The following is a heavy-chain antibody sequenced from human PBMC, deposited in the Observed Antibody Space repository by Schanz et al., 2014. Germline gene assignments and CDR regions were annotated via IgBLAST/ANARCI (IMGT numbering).Heavy chain of an antibody. CDR1: GFIFSDYY. CDR3: ARSRSGFYFDY. J-gene: IGHJ4*02. Sequence: QVQLVESGGGLVKPGGSLRLSCAASGFIFSDYYMAWIRQAPGKGPEYVSYISSGGTTTYHSDSVKGRFTISRDNAKNSLYLQMNSLRAEDTAVYYCARSRSGFYFDYWGQGTLVTVSS. V-gene: IGHV3-11*04. D-gene: IGHD1-26*01. CDR2: ISSGGTTT.